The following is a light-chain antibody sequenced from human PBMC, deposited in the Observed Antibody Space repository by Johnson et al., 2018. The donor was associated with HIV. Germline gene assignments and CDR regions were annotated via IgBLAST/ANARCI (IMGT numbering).Light chain of an antibody. V-gene: IGLV1-51*01. CDR2: DNN. CDR3: GTWDSSLSGV. CDR1: SSNIGNNY. J-gene: IGLJ1*01. Sequence: QPVLTQPPSVSAAPGQKVTISCSGSSSNIGNNYVSWYQQVPGTAPKLLIYDNNRRPSGIPDRFSGSKSGTSATLGITGLQTGDEADYYCGTWDSSLSGVFGTGTKGTVL.